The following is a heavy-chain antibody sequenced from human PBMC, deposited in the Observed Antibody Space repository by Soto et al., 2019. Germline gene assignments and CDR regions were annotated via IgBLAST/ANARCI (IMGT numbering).Heavy chain of an antibody. Sequence: QVQLVESGGGVVQPGRSLRLSCVASGFTFGSYGMHWVRQAPGKGLEWVAVMSFDGSNKYYADSVKGRFTISRDNYKNTLYLQMNSLRAEDTAVYYCAKDPQYYDFWSGYSDHWGQGTLVTVSS. D-gene: IGHD3-3*01. V-gene: IGHV3-30*18. CDR2: MSFDGSNK. J-gene: IGHJ5*02. CDR3: AKDPQYYDFWSGYSDH. CDR1: GFTFGSYG.